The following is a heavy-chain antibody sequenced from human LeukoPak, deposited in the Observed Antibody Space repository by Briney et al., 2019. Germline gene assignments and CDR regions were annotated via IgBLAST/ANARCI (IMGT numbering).Heavy chain of an antibody. CDR3: LRGGGVSTYGQFDS. D-gene: IGHD3-10*01. V-gene: IGHV3-74*01. J-gene: IGHJ4*02. Sequence: GGSLRLSCAASGFTFTNYWMHWVRQVPGKGLVWVSRINSAGSTTNYADSVKGRFTISRDNAKNTVYLHMNGLGAEDTAVYYCLRGGGVSTYGQFDSWGQGTLVTVSS. CDR2: INSAGSTT. CDR1: GFTFTNYW.